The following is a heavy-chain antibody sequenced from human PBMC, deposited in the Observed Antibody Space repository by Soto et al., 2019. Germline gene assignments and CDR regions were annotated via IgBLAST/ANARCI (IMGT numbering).Heavy chain of an antibody. D-gene: IGHD6-19*01. V-gene: IGHV3-23*01. Sequence: EVQLLESGGGLVQPGGSLRLSCAASGFPFSSYAMSWVRQAPGKGLEWVSVISGSGGSTYYADSVKGRFTISRDNSKNTLYLQMNSLRAEDTAVYYCSRRASGWYFDYWGQGTLVTVSS. CDR3: SRRASGWYFDY. CDR2: ISGSGGST. CDR1: GFPFSSYA. J-gene: IGHJ4*02.